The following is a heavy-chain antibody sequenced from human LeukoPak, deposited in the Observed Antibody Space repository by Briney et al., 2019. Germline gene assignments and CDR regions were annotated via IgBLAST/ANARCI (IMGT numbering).Heavy chain of an antibody. CDR2: ISSSNSYI. CDR1: GFTFSIYT. J-gene: IGHJ6*03. CDR3: ARDRFDYGDYYYYYYYYMDV. Sequence: GGSLRLSCAASGFTFSIYTMNWVRQAPGKGLEWVSSISSSNSYIYYADSVKGRFTISRDNAKNSLYLQMNTLRAEDTAVYYCARDRFDYGDYYYYYYYYMDVWGKGTTVTISS. D-gene: IGHD4-17*01. V-gene: IGHV3-21*04.